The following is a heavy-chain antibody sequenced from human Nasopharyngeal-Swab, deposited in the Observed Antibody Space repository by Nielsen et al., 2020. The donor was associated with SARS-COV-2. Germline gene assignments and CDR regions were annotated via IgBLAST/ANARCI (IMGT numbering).Heavy chain of an antibody. CDR1: GFTFSSYA. CDR2: ISGSGGST. Sequence: GEFLKISCAASGFTFSSYAMSWVRQAPGKGLEWVSAISGSGGSTYYADSVKGRFTISRDNSKNTLYLQMNSLRAEDTAVYYCAKAPRGITMSYFQHWGQGTLVTVSS. V-gene: IGHV3-23*01. CDR3: AKAPRGITMSYFQH. J-gene: IGHJ1*01. D-gene: IGHD3-10*02.